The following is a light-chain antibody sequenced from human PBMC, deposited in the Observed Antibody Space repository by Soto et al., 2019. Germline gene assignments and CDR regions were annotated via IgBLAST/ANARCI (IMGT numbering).Light chain of an antibody. J-gene: IGKJ1*01. CDR1: QSVSSD. CDR3: QQYNNWPRT. Sequence: EIVMTQSPATLSVSPGERVTLSCRASQSVSSDLAWYQQKSGQAPRLLIYGASSRATGIPARFSGSGSGTEFTLTISSLQSEDSAVYFCQQYNNWPRTFGQGTKVDI. V-gene: IGKV3-15*01. CDR2: GAS.